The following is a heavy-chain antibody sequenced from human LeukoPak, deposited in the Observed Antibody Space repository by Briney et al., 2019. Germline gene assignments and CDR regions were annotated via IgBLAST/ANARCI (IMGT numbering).Heavy chain of an antibody. V-gene: IGHV4-34*01. J-gene: IGHJ4*02. CDR2: INHSGST. D-gene: IGHD3-10*01. CDR3: ARGSKYYYGSGSYYRDF. CDR1: VGSFSGYY. Sequence: SETLSLTRAVYVGSFSGYYWSWIRQPPGKGVEWIGEINHSGSTNYNPSLKSRVTISVDTSKNQLSLKLRSVTAADTAVYYCARGSKYYYGSGSYYRDFGGQGTLVSVSS.